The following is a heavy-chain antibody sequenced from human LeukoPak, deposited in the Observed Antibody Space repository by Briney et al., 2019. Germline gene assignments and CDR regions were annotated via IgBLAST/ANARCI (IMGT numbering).Heavy chain of an antibody. V-gene: IGHV1-3*01. D-gene: IGHD6-19*01. Sequence: ASVKVSCKASGYTFTSYAMHWVRQAPGQRLEWMGWINAGNGNTKYSQKLQGRVTMTTDTSTSTAYMELRSLRSDDTAVYYCARAHSSGWYPSFDYWGQGTLVTVSS. CDR3: ARAHSSGWYPSFDY. CDR2: INAGNGNT. J-gene: IGHJ4*02. CDR1: GYTFTSYA.